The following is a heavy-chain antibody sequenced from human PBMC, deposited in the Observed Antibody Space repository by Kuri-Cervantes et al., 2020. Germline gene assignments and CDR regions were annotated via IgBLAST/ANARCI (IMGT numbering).Heavy chain of an antibody. CDR1: GFTFSSYA. CDR3: ARVGSLYGDSAFDI. D-gene: IGHD4-17*01. V-gene: IGHV3-33*08. J-gene: IGHJ3*02. CDR2: IWYDGSNK. Sequence: GGSLRLSCAASGFTFSSYAMHWVRQAPGKGLEWVAVIWYDGSNKYYADSVKGRFTISRDNSKNTLYLQMNSLRAEDTAVYYCARVGSLYGDSAFDIWGQGTMVTDSS.